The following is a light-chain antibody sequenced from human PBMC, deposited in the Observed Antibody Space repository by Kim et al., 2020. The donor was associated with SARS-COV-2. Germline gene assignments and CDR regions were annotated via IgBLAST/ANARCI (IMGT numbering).Light chain of an antibody. J-gene: IGLJ1*01. CDR1: SSDIGSYNL. Sequence: GQSIAISCTGTSSDIGSYNLVSWYQQHPGRAPKLMIYADTERPSGVSDRFSGSKSGYTASLTISGLQAEDEANYFCSSYAGSHTYVFGPGTKVTVL. V-gene: IGLV2-23*01. CDR2: ADT. CDR3: SSYAGSHTYV.